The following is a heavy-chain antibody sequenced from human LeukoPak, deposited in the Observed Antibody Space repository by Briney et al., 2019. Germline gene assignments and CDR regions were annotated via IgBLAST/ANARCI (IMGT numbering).Heavy chain of an antibody. Sequence: SETLSLTCTVSGGSVSTSRYYWVWIRQPPGKELEWIGSIYYTGITYYNPSLKSRLTISVDMSKNQFSLKLSSVTAADTAVYYCARRDYYGSGTEADYWGQGTLVTVSS. CDR1: GGSVSTSRYY. CDR2: IYYTGIT. D-gene: IGHD3-10*01. V-gene: IGHV4-39*01. CDR3: ARRDYYGSGTEADY. J-gene: IGHJ4*02.